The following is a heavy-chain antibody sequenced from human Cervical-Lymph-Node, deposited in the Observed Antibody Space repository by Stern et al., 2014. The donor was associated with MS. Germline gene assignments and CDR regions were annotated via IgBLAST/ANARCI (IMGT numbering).Heavy chain of an antibody. V-gene: IGHV3-23*01. J-gene: IGHJ4*02. D-gene: IGHD6-19*01. CDR1: GFTFSSYA. Sequence: EVQLLESGGTLVQPGGSLRLSCAASGFTFSSYAMSWVRQAPGKGLEWVSVISGSDGSTFYAGSVKGRFTISRDNSKNTLFLQMNSLRAEDTAVYYCAEVYGSGPFDYWGQGTLVTVSS. CDR3: AEVYGSGPFDY. CDR2: ISGSDGST.